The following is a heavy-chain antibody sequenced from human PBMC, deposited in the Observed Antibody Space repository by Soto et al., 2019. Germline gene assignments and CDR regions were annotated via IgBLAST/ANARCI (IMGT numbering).Heavy chain of an antibody. CDR3: AKSRVFIGAIVTLLDS. V-gene: IGHV3-23*01. Sequence: EVQLLESGGGLVQPGGSLTLSCATSGFTFSSYAMVWVRQAAEKGLEWVASISNNGDTAYFADSVKGGFTISRGNSENTLYLQMNGLRADDTALYFCAKSRVFIGAIVTLLDSWGQGTQVTVSS. D-gene: IGHD3-16*02. J-gene: IGHJ4*02. CDR1: GFTFSSYA. CDR2: ISNNGDTA.